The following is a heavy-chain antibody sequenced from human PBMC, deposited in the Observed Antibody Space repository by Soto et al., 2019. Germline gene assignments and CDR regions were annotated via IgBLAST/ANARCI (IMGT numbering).Heavy chain of an antibody. CDR1: GYTFTMYG. CDR3: ARVFLDYDFWSGYPEA. J-gene: IGHJ5*02. CDR2: ISAYNGNT. Sequence: ASVKVSCKASGYTFTMYGISGVLQSPLQGLEWMGWISAYNGNTNYAQKLQGRVTMTTDTSTSTAYMELRSLRSDDTAVYYCARVFLDYDFWSGYPEAWGQGTLVTVSS. D-gene: IGHD3-3*01. V-gene: IGHV1-18*01.